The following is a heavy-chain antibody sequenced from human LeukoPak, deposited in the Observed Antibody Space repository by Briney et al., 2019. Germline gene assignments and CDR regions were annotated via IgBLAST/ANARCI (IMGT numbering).Heavy chain of an antibody. CDR1: GGSISSYY. V-gene: IGHV4-59*01. Sequence: SETLSLTCTVSGGSISSYYWSWIRQPPGKGLEWIGCIYYSGSTNYNPSLKSRVTISVDTSKNQFSLKLSSVTAADTAVYYCARDHGLWSGPYYYMDVWGKGTTVTVSS. J-gene: IGHJ6*03. CDR2: IYYSGST. CDR3: ARDHGLWSGPYYYMDV. D-gene: IGHD3-3*01.